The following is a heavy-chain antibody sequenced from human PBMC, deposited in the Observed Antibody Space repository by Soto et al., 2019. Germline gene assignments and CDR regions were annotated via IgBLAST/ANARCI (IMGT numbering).Heavy chain of an antibody. Sequence: QVQLVQSGAEVKKPGASVKVSCKASGYTFTGYYMHWVRQAPGQGLEWMGWINPNSGGTNYAQKLQGRVTMTRDTSISTAYMELSRLRSYDTAVYYCARESIAVAGFDYWGQGTLVTVSS. D-gene: IGHD6-19*01. J-gene: IGHJ4*02. CDR1: GYTFTGYY. CDR3: ARESIAVAGFDY. V-gene: IGHV1-2*02. CDR2: INPNSGGT.